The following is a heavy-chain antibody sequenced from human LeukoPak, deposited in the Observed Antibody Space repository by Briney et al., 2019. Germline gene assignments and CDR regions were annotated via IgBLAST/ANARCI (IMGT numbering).Heavy chain of an antibody. Sequence: GGSLPHSCAASGFTFSSYWRSWVRQAPGKGLEWVANIKQDGSEKFYVDSVKGRFTISRDNAKNSLYLQMNSLRAEDTAVYYCAREGIVVVTDPYWYFDLWGRGTRVTVSS. V-gene: IGHV3-7*05. J-gene: IGHJ2*01. CDR2: IKQDGSEK. CDR1: GFTFSSYW. D-gene: IGHD2-21*02. CDR3: AREGIVVVTDPYWYFDL.